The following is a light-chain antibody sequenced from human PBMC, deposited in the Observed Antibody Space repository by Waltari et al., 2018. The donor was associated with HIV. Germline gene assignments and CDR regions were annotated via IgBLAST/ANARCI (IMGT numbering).Light chain of an antibody. Sequence: QSALTQPASVSGSPGQSITISCTGTSSDVGGSNYVSWYQQHPGKAPKLMINDVSKRPSGVSNRFSGSKTGNTASLTISGLQAEDEADYYCSSYTSSSTLVFGGGTKLTVL. CDR2: DVS. CDR1: SSDVGGSNY. CDR3: SSYTSSSTLV. J-gene: IGLJ3*02. V-gene: IGLV2-14*01.